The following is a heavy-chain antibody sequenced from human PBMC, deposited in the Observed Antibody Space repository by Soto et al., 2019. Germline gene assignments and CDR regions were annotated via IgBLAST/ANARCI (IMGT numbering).Heavy chain of an antibody. CDR1: GFTFSSYG. J-gene: IGHJ4*02. CDR3: AREITGYYDFWSGPDFDY. Sequence: QVQLVESGGGVVQPGRSLRLSCAASGFTFSSYGMHWVRQAPGKGLEWVAVIWYDGSNKYYADSVKGRFTISRDNSKNTLYLQMNSLSAEDTAVYYCAREITGYYDFWSGPDFDYWGQGTLVTVSS. D-gene: IGHD3-3*01. CDR2: IWYDGSNK. V-gene: IGHV3-33*01.